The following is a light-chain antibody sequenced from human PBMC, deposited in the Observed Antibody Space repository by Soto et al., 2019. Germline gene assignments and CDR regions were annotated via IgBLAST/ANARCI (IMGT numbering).Light chain of an antibody. V-gene: IGKV2D-29*01. CDR2: EVS. CDR3: MQVTHLPPT. CDR1: QSLLHSDGMTY. J-gene: IGKJ2*01. Sequence: DIVMTQTPLSLSVSPGQPASISCKSSQSLLHSDGMTYLDWYLQKPGQPPQLLINEVSNRFSGVPDRFSGSGAGTDFTLNISRVEGEDVGLYYCMQVTHLPPTFGQGTKLEIK.